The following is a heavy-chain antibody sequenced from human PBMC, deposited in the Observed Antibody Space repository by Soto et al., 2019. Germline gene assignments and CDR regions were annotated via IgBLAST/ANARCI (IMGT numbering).Heavy chain of an antibody. J-gene: IGHJ6*02. D-gene: IGHD2-2*01. Sequence: QVQLQESGPGLVKPSQTLSLTCTVSGGSISSGGYYWSWIRQHPGKGLEWIGYIYYSGSTYYNPALKSRVTISXATXKXRCALKLSSVTAADTAVYYCARDPGVPAAQAYGMDVWGQGTTVTVSS. CDR2: IYYSGST. V-gene: IGHV4-31*03. CDR1: GGSISSGGYY. CDR3: ARDPGVPAAQAYGMDV.